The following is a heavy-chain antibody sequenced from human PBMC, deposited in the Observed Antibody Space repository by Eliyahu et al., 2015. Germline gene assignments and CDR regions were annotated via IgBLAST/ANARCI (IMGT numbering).Heavy chain of an antibody. V-gene: IGHV3-7*01. CDR3: ARDRGRRWYCSSTSCYYYYYYMDV. CDR1: GFTFSXXW. J-gene: IGHJ6*03. D-gene: IGHD2-2*01. CDR2: IKQDGSEK. Sequence: EVQLVESGGGLVQPGGSLRLSCAASGFTFSXXWXXWVRPAPGKGLEWVANIKQDGSEKYYVDSVKGRFTISRDNAKNSLYLQMNSLRAEDTAVYYCARDRGRRWYCSSTSCYYYYYYMDVWGKGTTVTVSS.